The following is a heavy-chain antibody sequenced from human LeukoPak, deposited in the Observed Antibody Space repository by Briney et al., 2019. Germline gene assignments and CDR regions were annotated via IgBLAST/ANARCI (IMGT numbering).Heavy chain of an antibody. J-gene: IGHJ3*02. V-gene: IGHV3-23*01. CDR3: AQEAHQLFYAFDI. CDR2: ISGTGGAT. CDR1: GFAFSNFA. Sequence: QAGGSPRLSCAASGFAFSNFAMSWVRQAPGKGLEWVSTISGTGGATYYADSVKGRFAISRDNSKNTLFLQMSSLRAEDTAIYYCAQEAHQLFYAFDIWGQGTLVTVSS. D-gene: IGHD6-6*01.